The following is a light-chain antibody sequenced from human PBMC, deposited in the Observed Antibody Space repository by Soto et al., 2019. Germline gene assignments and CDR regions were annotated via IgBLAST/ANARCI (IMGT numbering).Light chain of an antibody. CDR3: ATSDDTLDGRGL. CDR1: SSNIESNY. V-gene: IGLV1-47*01. Sequence: QSALTQPPSASGTPGQRVTISCSGGSSNIESNYVYWYQQLPGTAPKLLIYRNNQRPSGVPDRFSGSKSGTSASLAISGLRSEDEADYYCATSDDTLDGRGLFGGGTKLTVL. CDR2: RNN. J-gene: IGLJ3*02.